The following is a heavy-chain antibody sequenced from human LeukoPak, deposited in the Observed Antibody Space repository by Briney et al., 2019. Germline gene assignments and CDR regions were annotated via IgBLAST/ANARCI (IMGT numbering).Heavy chain of an antibody. V-gene: IGHV3-7*03. CDR3: ARDSGGADYGDYRGYFDY. CDR2: IKQDGSEK. J-gene: IGHJ4*02. Sequence: GGSLRLSCAASGFTFSSYWMSWVRQAPGKGLEWVANIKQDGSEKYYVDSVKGRFTISRDNAKNSLYLQMNSLRAEDTAVYYCARDSGGADYGDYRGYFDYWGQGTLVTVSS. CDR1: GFTFSSYW. D-gene: IGHD4-17*01.